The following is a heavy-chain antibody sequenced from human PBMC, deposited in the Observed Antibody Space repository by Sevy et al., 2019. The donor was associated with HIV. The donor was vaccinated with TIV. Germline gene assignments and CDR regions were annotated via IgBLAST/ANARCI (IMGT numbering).Heavy chain of an antibody. V-gene: IGHV3-23*01. CDR2: ISGSGGST. J-gene: IGHJ5*02. Sequence: GGSLRLSCAASGFTFSSYAMSRVRQAPGKGLEWVSAISGSGGSTYYADSVKGRFTISRDNSKNTLYLQMNSLRAEDTAVYYCAKAKSAMATIFWFDPWGQGTLVTVSS. CDR3: AKAKSAMATIFWFDP. CDR1: GFTFSSYA. D-gene: IGHD5-12*01.